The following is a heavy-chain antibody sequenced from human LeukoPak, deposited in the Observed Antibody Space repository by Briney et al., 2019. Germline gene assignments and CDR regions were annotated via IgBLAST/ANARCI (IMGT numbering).Heavy chain of an antibody. D-gene: IGHD3-3*01. CDR1: GFTFSSYE. V-gene: IGHV3-21*01. CDR2: ISSSSSYI. Sequence: GGSLRLSCAASGFTFSSYEMNWVRQAPGKGLEWVSSISSSSSYIYYADSVKGRFTISRDNAKNSLYLQMNSLRAEDTAVYYCARDLSLRFLEWKTYYFDYWGQGTLVTVSS. CDR3: ARDLSLRFLEWKTYYFDY. J-gene: IGHJ4*02.